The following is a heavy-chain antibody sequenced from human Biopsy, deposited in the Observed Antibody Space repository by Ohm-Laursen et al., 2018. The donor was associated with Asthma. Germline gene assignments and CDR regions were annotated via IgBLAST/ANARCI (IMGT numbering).Heavy chain of an antibody. J-gene: IGHJ5*02. CDR1: GASIKTDDHY. D-gene: IGHD6-19*01. CDR3: ARASVAASSNWFDP. V-gene: IGHV4-30-4*01. Sequence: TLSLTCIVSGASIKTDDHYWSWLRQPPGKGLEWFGFIHYSGSTSYNPSLKGGVTISADTSKNQFSLKLSSVTAADTAVYYCARASVAASSNWFDPWGQGTLVTVSS. CDR2: IHYSGST.